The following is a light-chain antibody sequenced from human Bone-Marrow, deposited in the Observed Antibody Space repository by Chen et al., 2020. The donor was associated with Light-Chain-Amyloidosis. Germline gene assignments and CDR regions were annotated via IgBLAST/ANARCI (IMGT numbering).Light chain of an antibody. CDR2: GSS. CDR1: QTISSNY. V-gene: IGKV3-20*01. CDR3: QQYGTSPLT. J-gene: IGKJ4*01. Sequence: EIVLTQSPGTLSLSPGEGDNLSCRASQTISSNYLTWYQQKFGQAHRLLIYGSSSRATGIPDRFTGSGSGTDFTLTINRLEPEDFAMYYCQQYGTSPLTFGGGTKVEIK.